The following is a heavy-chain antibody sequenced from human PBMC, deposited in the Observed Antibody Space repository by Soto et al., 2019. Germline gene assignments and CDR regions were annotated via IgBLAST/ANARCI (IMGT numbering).Heavy chain of an antibody. CDR1: GFSLTADGVG. J-gene: IGHJ4*02. Sequence: QITLKESGPALVKPTQTLTLTCTFSGFSLTADGVGVDWIRQPPGKALEWLALIYWNDEKRYRPSLHSRLTVTKDTSRNQVVFSMTNMDPGDTATYYCPHRTTVTSGLKWGQGTLVTVSS. D-gene: IGHD4-4*01. CDR3: PHRTTVTSGLK. CDR2: IYWNDEK. V-gene: IGHV2-5*01.